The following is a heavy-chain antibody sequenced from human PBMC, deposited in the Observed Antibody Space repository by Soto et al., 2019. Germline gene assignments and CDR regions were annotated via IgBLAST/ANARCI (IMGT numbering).Heavy chain of an antibody. J-gene: IGHJ6*02. D-gene: IGHD3-10*01. Sequence: GGSLRLSCAASGFSFSNHGMQWVRQAPGKGLEWVAVISYDGNVKYYTDSVKGRFTISRDNSQSTLFLQMDSLRPEDAAVYYCAKDLKVSGGFHGSLNYYYGMDVWGQGTTVPGSS. CDR1: GFSFSNHG. CDR3: AKDLKVSGGFHGSLNYYYGMDV. CDR2: ISYDGNVK. V-gene: IGHV3-30*18.